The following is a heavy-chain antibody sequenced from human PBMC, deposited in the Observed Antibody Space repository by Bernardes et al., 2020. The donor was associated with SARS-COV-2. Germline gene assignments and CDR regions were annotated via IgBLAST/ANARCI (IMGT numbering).Heavy chain of an antibody. CDR3: ARVRAYGDYDGEYYFDY. Sequence: GGSLRLSCAASGFTFSSYAMHWVRQAPGKGLEWVAVISYDGSNKYYADSVKGRFTISRDNSKNTLYLQMNSLRAEDTAVYYCARVRAYGDYDGEYYFDYWGQGTLVTVSS. CDR2: ISYDGSNK. V-gene: IGHV3-30*01. CDR1: GFTFSSYA. D-gene: IGHD4-17*01. J-gene: IGHJ4*02.